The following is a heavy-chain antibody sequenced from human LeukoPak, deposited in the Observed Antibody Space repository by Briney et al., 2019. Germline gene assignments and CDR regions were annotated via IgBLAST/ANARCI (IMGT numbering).Heavy chain of an antibody. CDR2: MCGSAGCT. V-gene: IGHV3-23*01. J-gene: IGHJ5*02. Sequence: AGSLRLSCAASGFTFNIYAMSWVRLAPGKGLQWVASMCGSAGCTFYTDSVKGRFTISRDNSNNTLYLEMNSLRAEDTAIYYCARDRPNYHESNGHYYERDGDHWGQGTLVTVSS. D-gene: IGHD3-22*01. CDR3: ARDRPNYHESNGHYYERDGDH. CDR1: GFTFNIYA.